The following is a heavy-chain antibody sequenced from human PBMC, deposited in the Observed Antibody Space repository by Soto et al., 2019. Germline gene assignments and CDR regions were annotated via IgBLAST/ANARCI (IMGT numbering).Heavy chain of an antibody. Sequence: SETLSLTCAVYGGSFSGYYWSWIRQPPGKGLEWIGEMNHSGSTNYNPSLKSRVTISVDTSKNQFSLKLSSVTAADTAVYYCARGASYGSGSYYLDYWGQGTLVTVSS. CDR2: MNHSGST. J-gene: IGHJ4*02. D-gene: IGHD3-10*01. CDR3: ARGASYGSGSYYLDY. V-gene: IGHV4-34*01. CDR1: GGSFSGYY.